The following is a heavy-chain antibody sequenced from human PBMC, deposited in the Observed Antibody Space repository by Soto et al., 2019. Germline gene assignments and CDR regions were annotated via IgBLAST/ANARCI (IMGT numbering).Heavy chain of an antibody. V-gene: IGHV3-33*01. J-gene: IGHJ4*02. CDR3: ARDVPMTTVVRLFDY. CDR2: IWYDGSNK. CDR1: GFTFSSYG. Sequence: PGGSLRLSCAASGFTFSSYGMHWVRQAPGKGLEWVAVIWYDGSNKYYADSVKGRFTISRDNSKNTLYLQMNSLRAEDTAVYYCARDVPMTTVVRLFDYWGQGTLVTVSS. D-gene: IGHD4-17*01.